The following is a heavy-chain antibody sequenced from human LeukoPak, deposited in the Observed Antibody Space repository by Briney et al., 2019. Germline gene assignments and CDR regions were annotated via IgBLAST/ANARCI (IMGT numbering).Heavy chain of an antibody. D-gene: IGHD2-21*01. Sequence: SYTLSLTCTVSGGSISRYYGSWSRQPPGKGLEWIGYIYYSGSTNYNPSLKSRVTISVDTSKNQFSLKLSSVTSADTAVYYCARGFGDSYYFDYSGEGTLVPVSS. CDR2: IYYSGST. J-gene: IGHJ4*02. V-gene: IGHV4-59*07. CDR3: ARGFGDSYYFDY. CDR1: GGSISRYY.